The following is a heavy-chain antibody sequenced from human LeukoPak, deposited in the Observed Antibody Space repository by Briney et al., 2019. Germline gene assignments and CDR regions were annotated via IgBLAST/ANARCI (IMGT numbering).Heavy chain of an antibody. CDR3: ARESWFDP. CDR1: GFTLSTYS. Sequence: GGSLRLSCAASGFTLSTYSMNWVRQAPGKGLEWISFISSSSSTIYYADSVKGRFTISRDNAKNSLYLQMNSLRAEDTAVYYCARESWFDPWGQGTLVTVSS. CDR2: ISSSSSTI. J-gene: IGHJ5*02. V-gene: IGHV3-48*01.